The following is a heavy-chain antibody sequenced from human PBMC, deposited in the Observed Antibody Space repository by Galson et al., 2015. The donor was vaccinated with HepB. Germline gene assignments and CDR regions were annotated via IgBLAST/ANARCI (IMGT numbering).Heavy chain of an antibody. CDR1: GFTFSSYS. D-gene: IGHD6-13*01. CDR3: ARSAGIAGGNDF. V-gene: IGHV3-48*02. J-gene: IGHJ4*02. CDR2: ISSSSGTI. Sequence: SLRLSCAASGFTFSSYSMNWVRQAPGEGLEWVSYISSSSGTIYYADSVKGRFTISRDSAKNSLYLQMNSLRDEDTAVYYCARSAGIAGGNDFWGQGTLVTVSS.